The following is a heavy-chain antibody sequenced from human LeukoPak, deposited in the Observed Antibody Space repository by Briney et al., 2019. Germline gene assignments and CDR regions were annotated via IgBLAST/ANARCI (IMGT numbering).Heavy chain of an antibody. CDR2: ISSSSSYI. CDR3: ARDRGAVAGKGAFDY. Sequence: GGSLTLPCAASGFTFSSYSMNWVRQAPGKGLEWVSSISSSSSYIYYADSVKGRFTISRDNAKNSLYLQMNSLRAEDTAVYYCARDRGAVAGKGAFDYWGQGTLVTVSS. CDR1: GFTFSSYS. D-gene: IGHD6-19*01. V-gene: IGHV3-21*01. J-gene: IGHJ4*02.